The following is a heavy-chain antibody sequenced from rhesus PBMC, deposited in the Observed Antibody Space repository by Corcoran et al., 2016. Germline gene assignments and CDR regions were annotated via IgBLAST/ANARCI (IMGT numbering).Heavy chain of an antibody. CDR3: TRSEAAFFDY. CDR1: GYTCTSYY. CDR2: LTPYNGNK. J-gene: IGHJ4*01. D-gene: IGHD4-29*01. Sequence: QVQLVQSGAEIKQPGASVKLSCKASGYTCTSYYMHWVRQAPGQTLEWIGLLTPYNGNKGYATNHQGRVTKTTDTSTSTGYMELSSLRSEDTAVYYCTRSEAAFFDYWGQGVLVTVSS. V-gene: IGHV1-1*01.